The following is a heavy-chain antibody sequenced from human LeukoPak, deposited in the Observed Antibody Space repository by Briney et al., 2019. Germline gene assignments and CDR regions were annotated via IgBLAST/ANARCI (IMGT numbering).Heavy chain of an antibody. CDR3: AKDAGYGDSINWFDP. D-gene: IGHD4-17*01. Sequence: GGSLRLSCAASGFAASGFTFNSYGMHWVRQAPGKGLEWVAFIRFDGTNEYYADSVKGRFTISRDNSKNTLYLQMNTLRAEDTAVYYCAKDAGYGDSINWFDPWGQGTLVTVSS. V-gene: IGHV3-30*02. CDR2: IRFDGTNE. CDR1: GFTFNSYG. J-gene: IGHJ5*02.